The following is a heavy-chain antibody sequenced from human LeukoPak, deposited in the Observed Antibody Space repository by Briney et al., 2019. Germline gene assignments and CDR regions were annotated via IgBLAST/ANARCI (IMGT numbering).Heavy chain of an antibody. CDR2: MNPNSGNT. Sequence: ASVKVSCKASGCTFTSYDINWVRQATGQGLEWMGWMNPNSGNTGYAQKFQGRVTMTRNTSISTAYMELSSLRSEDTAVYYCARGSIVVVITPGYYYGMDVWGQGTTVTVSS. J-gene: IGHJ6*02. CDR1: GCTFTSYD. D-gene: IGHD3-22*01. V-gene: IGHV1-8*01. CDR3: ARGSIVVVITPGYYYGMDV.